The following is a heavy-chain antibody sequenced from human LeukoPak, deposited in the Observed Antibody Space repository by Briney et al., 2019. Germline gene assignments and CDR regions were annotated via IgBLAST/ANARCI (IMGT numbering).Heavy chain of an antibody. Sequence: PSETLSLTCAVYGGSFSGYYWSWIRQPPGKGLEWIGEINHSGSTNYNPSLKSRVTISVDTSKNQFSLKLSSVTAADTAVYYCARSYDILTGKYYLDYWGQGTLVTVSS. CDR3: ARSYDILTGKYYLDY. CDR2: INHSGST. V-gene: IGHV4-34*01. CDR1: GGSFSGYY. J-gene: IGHJ4*02. D-gene: IGHD3-9*01.